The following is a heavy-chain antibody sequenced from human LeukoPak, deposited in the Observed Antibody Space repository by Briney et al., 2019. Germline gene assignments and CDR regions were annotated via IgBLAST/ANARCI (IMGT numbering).Heavy chain of an antibody. CDR1: GGSFSGYY. J-gene: IGHJ6*02. Sequence: SETLSLTCAVYGGSFSGYYWSWIRQPPGKGLEWIGEINHSGSTNYNPSLKSRVTISVDTSKNQFSLKLSSVTAADTAVYYCARKQGAATERAVYYYGMDVWGQGTTVTVSS. D-gene: IGHD2-15*01. V-gene: IGHV4-34*01. CDR3: ARKQGAATERAVYYYGMDV. CDR2: INHSGST.